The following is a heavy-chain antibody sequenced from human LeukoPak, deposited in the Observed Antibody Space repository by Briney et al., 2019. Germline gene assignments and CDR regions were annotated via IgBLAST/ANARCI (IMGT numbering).Heavy chain of an antibody. V-gene: IGHV3-21*01. CDR1: GFTFSSYS. J-gene: IGHJ4*02. D-gene: IGHD6-13*01. CDR3: ARDSHSSSWYSEFDY. CDR2: INILSNYI. Sequence: GGSLRLSCAASGFTFSSYSMNWVRQAPGKGLEWVSSINILSNYIYYADSVKGRFTISRDNAKNSLYLQMNSLRAEDTAVYYRARDSHSSSWYSEFDYWGQGTLVTVSS.